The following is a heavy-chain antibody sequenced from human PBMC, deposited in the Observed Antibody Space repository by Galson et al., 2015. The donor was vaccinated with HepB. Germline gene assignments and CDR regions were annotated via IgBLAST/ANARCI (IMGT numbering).Heavy chain of an antibody. Sequence: LSCAASGFTFDDYAMHWVRQAPGKGLEWVSGISWNSGSIGYADSVKGRFTISRDNAKNSLYLQMNSLRAEDTALYYCAKDLYGRYYYYYYGMDVWGQGTTVTVSS. V-gene: IGHV3-9*01. CDR1: GFTFDDYA. J-gene: IGHJ6*02. CDR2: ISWNSGSI. CDR3: AKDLYGRYYYYYYGMDV. D-gene: IGHD3/OR15-3a*01.